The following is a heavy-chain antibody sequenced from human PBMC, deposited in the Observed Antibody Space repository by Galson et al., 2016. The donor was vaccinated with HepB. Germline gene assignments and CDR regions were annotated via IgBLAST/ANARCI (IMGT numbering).Heavy chain of an antibody. D-gene: IGHD4-17*01. Sequence: SLRLSCAASGFTFSDNYMSWIRQAPGKGLEWLSYITSTGSYTNYAGSVKGRFTVSRDNSKNTLFLQMNTLRAEDTAVYYCARGVYGDHGWFDYWGQGTLVTVSS. CDR3: ARGVYGDHGWFDY. CDR1: GFTFSDNY. V-gene: IGHV3-11*06. J-gene: IGHJ4*02. CDR2: ITSTGSYT.